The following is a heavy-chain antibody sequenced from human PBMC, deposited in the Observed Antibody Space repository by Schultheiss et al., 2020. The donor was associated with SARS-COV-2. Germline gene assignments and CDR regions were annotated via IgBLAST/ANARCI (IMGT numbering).Heavy chain of an antibody. Sequence: GGSLRLSYAASGFTFDDYAMHWVRQAPGKGLEWVSAISGSGGSTYYADSVKGRFTISRDNSKNTLYLQMNSLRAEDTAVYYCARDHSGHDYWGQGTLVTVSS. CDR2: ISGSGGST. CDR3: ARDHSGHDY. D-gene: IGHD1-26*01. J-gene: IGHJ4*02. CDR1: GFTFDDYA. V-gene: IGHV3-23*01.